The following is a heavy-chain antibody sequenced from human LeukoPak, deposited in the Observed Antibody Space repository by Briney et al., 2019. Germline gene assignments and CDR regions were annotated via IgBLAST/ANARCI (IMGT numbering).Heavy chain of an antibody. CDR2: IYYSGST. V-gene: IGHV4-59*01. J-gene: IGHJ4*02. CDR3: ARGGGVVGATTWNY. Sequence: SETLSLTCTVSGGSMSYYYWSWIRQSPGKGLEWIGYIYYSGSTDYNPSLKSRVTISIDTSKNQFSLKLSSVTAADTAVYYCARGGGVVGATTWNYWGQGSLVTVSS. CDR1: GGSMSYYY. D-gene: IGHD1-26*01.